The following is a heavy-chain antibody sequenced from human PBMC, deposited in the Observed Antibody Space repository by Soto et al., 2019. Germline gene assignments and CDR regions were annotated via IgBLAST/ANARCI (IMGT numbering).Heavy chain of an antibody. D-gene: IGHD6-19*01. Sequence: ASVKVSCKASGYTFTSYDINWVRQATGQGLEWMGWMNPNSGNTGYAQKFQGRVTMTRNTSISTAYMELSSLRSEDTAVYYCARTQYSSGWYWTGFDPWGQGTLVTVSS. CDR1: GYTFTSYD. CDR2: MNPNSGNT. V-gene: IGHV1-8*01. CDR3: ARTQYSSGWYWTGFDP. J-gene: IGHJ5*02.